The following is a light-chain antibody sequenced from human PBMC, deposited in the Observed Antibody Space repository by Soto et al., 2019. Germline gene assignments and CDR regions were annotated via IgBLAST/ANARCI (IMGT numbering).Light chain of an antibody. CDR1: QGISNY. V-gene: IGKV1-27*01. CDR3: QKYSSALIT. J-gene: IGKJ5*01. Sequence: DIQMTQSPSSLSASAGDRVTITCRASQGISNYLAWYQQKPGKVPKLLIYAASTLQSGVPSRLSGSGSGTHFTLTISSLQPEDVATYYCQKYSSALITFGQGTRLEIK. CDR2: AAS.